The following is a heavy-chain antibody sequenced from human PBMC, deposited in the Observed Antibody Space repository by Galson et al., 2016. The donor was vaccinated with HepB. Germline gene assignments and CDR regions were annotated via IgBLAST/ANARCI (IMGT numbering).Heavy chain of an antibody. CDR1: GYSFTSYW. Sequence: QSGAEVKKPGESLKISCKGSGYSFTSYWIGWVRQMPGKGLEWMGIIYPGDSDTRYSPSFQGQVTISVDKAINTAYMQWSSLKASDSGIYYCARRPPVTGRGGHYFDSWGQGTLVTVSS. V-gene: IGHV5-51*01. CDR3: ARRPPVTGRGGHYFDS. D-gene: IGHD4-11*01. J-gene: IGHJ4*02. CDR2: IYPGDSDT.